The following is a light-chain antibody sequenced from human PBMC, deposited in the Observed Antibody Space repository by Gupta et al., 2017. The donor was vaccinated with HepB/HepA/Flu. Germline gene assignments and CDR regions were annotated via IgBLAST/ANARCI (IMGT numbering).Light chain of an antibody. CDR2: KGS. V-gene: IGKV2-30*02. CDR3: RQAKHWPLS. CDR1: QSLVHSDGNTY. Sequence: DVVMTQSPLSLPVTLGQPASISCRSSQSLVHSDGNTYLTWFQQRPGQSPRRLIYKGSDRDSGVPDRFSGGGSGTDFSPKISRVEAEDIGIYYCRQAKHWPLSFGQGTKMEIK. J-gene: IGKJ2*03.